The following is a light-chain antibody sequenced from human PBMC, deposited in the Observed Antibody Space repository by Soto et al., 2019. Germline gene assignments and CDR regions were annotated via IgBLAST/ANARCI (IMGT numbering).Light chain of an antibody. Sequence: QSALTQPASVSGSPGQSITISCTGTRSDVGGYNYVSWYQHHPGKAPKLLIYEVTNRPAEVSNRFSGSKSGITASLTISDLQSEDEADYYCSSYTSGSTVIFGGGTKLTVL. CDR1: RSDVGGYNY. V-gene: IGLV2-14*01. J-gene: IGLJ2*01. CDR3: SSYTSGSTVI. CDR2: EVT.